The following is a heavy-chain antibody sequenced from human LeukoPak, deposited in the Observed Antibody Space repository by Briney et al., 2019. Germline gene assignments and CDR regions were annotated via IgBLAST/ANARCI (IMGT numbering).Heavy chain of an antibody. V-gene: IGHV5-51*01. D-gene: IGHD2-8*02. J-gene: IGHJ3*02. Sequence: HGESLKISCKGSGYDFTNYWIGWVRQMPGKGLEWMGIIYPGDSDTRYSPSFQGQVTISVDKSISTAYLQWSSLKASDTAMYYCARHIGLVAPDGFDIWGQGTMVTVSS. CDR3: ARHIGLVAPDGFDI. CDR2: IYPGDSDT. CDR1: GYDFTNYW.